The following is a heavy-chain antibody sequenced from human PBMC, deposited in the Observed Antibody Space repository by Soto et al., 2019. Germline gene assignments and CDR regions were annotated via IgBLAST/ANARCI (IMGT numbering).Heavy chain of an antibody. V-gene: IGHV1-18*01. CDR3: ARVRAYCSSTSCYTYDY. CDR1: GYTFTSYG. CDR2: ISAYNGNT. D-gene: IGHD2-2*02. Sequence: GASVKVSCKASGYTFTSYGISWVRQAPGQGLEWMGWISAYNGNTNYAQKLQGRVTMTTDTSTSTAYMELRSLRSDDTAVYYCARVRAYCSSTSCYTYDYWGQGTLVTVSS. J-gene: IGHJ4*02.